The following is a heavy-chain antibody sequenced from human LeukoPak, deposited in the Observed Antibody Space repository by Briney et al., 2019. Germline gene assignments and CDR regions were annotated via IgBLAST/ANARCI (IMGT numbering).Heavy chain of an antibody. CDR1: GYTFTGYY. Sequence: GASVKVSCKASGYTFTGYYMHWVRQAPGQGLEWVGRINPNSGGTNYAQKFQGRVTMTRDTSISTAYMELSRLRSDDTAVYYCARDLAVPNNWFDPWGQGTLVTVSS. J-gene: IGHJ5*02. D-gene: IGHD3-10*02. V-gene: IGHV1-2*06. CDR3: ARDLAVPNNWFDP. CDR2: INPNSGGT.